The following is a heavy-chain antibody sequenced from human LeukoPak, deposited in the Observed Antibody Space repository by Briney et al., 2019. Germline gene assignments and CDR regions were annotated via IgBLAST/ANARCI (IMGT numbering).Heavy chain of an antibody. V-gene: IGHV3-33*06. D-gene: IGHD3-22*01. CDR2: IWSDGSNK. Sequence: GGSLRLSCAASGFTFSSYGMHWVRQAPGKGLEWVAVIWSDGSNKYYADSVKGRFTISRDNSKNTLYLQMNSLTAEDTAVYYCAKVKVVGYSTFDYWGQGTLVTVSP. J-gene: IGHJ4*02. CDR3: AKVKVVGYSTFDY. CDR1: GFTFSSYG.